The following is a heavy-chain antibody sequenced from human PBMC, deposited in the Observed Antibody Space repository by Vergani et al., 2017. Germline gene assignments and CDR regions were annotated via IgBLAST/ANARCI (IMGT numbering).Heavy chain of an antibody. V-gene: IGHV1-46*01. CDR1: GYTFTSYS. CDR3: ARSTVVTGGMDV. D-gene: IGHD4-23*01. CDR2: INPSGGST. Sequence: QVQLVQSGAEVKKPGASVKVSCKASGYTFTSYSMHWVRQAPGQGLEWMGIINPSGGSTRYAQKFQGRVTITRDTSTSTVYMELSSLRSEDTAVYYCARSTVVTGGMDVWGQGTTVTVSS. J-gene: IGHJ6*02.